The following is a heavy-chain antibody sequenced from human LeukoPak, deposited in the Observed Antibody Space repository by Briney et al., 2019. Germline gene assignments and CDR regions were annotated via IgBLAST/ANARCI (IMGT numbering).Heavy chain of an antibody. CDR3: PRVTLSSGYSN. Sequence: SETLSFTCSVSGASVSDYYCNWIRQRPGKGLKGIGYVYNSRITNYNPSLRSRVTISVATSKTPFSLNGTSVTAPNTAVYYCPRVTLSSGYSNWGQGTLVTVSS. CDR2: VYNSRIT. CDR1: GASVSDYY. V-gene: IGHV4-59*02. J-gene: IGHJ4*02. D-gene: IGHD3-22*01.